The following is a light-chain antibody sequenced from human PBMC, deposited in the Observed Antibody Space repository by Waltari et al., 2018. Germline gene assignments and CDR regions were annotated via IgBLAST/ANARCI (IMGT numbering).Light chain of an antibody. J-gene: IGLJ2*01. CDR3: SSWTDSDTLKLV. Sequence: QSALTQPASVSGSPGQSITISCTGTNKDIGGHSYVPWYQQYPGKAPQVMIYDVTNRPAGVSNRFSGSKSGNTASLTISGLQAEDEAEYYCSSWTDSDTLKLVFGGGTKLTVL. CDR2: DVT. CDR1: NKDIGGHSY. V-gene: IGLV2-14*03.